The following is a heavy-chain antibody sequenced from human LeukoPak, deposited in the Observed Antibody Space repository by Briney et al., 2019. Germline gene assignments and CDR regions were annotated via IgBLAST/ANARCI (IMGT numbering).Heavy chain of an antibody. V-gene: IGHV1-8*01. D-gene: IGHD2-2*01. CDR1: GYTFTSYD. CDR3: ARGFREYQLLWSDAFDI. J-gene: IGHJ3*02. Sequence: ASVTVSCKASGYTFTSYDINWVRQATGQGLEWMGWMNPNSGNTGYAQKFQGRVTMTRNTSISTAYMELSSLRSEDTAVYYCARGFREYQLLWSDAFDIWGQGTMVTVSS. CDR2: MNPNSGNT.